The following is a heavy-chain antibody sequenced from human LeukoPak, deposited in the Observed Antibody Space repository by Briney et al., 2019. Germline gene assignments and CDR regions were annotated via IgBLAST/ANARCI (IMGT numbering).Heavy chain of an antibody. Sequence: PGRSLRLSCAASGFTFDDYAMHWVRQAPGKGLEWVSGISWNSGSIGYADSVKGRFTISRDNSKNTLYLQMNSLRAEDTAVYYCARDLWSGFRFDPWGQGTLVTVSS. CDR3: ARDLWSGFRFDP. J-gene: IGHJ5*02. D-gene: IGHD3-3*01. V-gene: IGHV3-9*01. CDR1: GFTFDDYA. CDR2: ISWNSGSI.